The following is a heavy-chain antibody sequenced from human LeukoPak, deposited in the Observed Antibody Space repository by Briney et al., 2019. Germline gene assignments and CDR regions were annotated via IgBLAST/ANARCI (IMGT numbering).Heavy chain of an antibody. CDR2: IIPIFGTA. CDR3: ARAHPRYDSSGYLDY. V-gene: IGHV1-69*13. Sequence: SVKVSCKASGGTFRSYVISWVRQAPGQGLEWMGGIIPIFGTANYAQKFQGRVTITADESTSTAYMELNSLRSEDTAVYYCARAHPRYDSSGYLDYWGQGTLVTVSS. D-gene: IGHD3-22*01. CDR1: GGTFRSYV. J-gene: IGHJ4*02.